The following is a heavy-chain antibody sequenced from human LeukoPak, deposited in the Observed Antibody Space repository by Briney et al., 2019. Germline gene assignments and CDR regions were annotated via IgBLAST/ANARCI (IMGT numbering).Heavy chain of an antibody. V-gene: IGHV3-48*04. CDR1: GFSFSDYW. CDR3: ARAHLPLVVVAALLH. J-gene: IGHJ4*02. Sequence: GGSLRLSCAASGFSFSDYWMTWVRQAPGKGLEWVSYISSSSSTIYYADSVKGRFTISRDNAKNSLYLQMNSLRAEDTAVYYCARAHLPLVVVAALLHWGQGTLVTVSS. CDR2: ISSSSSTI. D-gene: IGHD2-15*01.